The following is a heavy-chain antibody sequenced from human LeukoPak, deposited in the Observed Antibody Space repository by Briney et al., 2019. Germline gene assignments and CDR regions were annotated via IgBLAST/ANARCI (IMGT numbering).Heavy chain of an antibody. CDR1: GFTFSSYS. V-gene: IGHV3-64*01. D-gene: IGHD3-10*01. CDR2: ISSNGRRT. CDR3: AKGYGSEHSYYYYYMDV. Sequence: GGSLRLSCAASGFTFSSYSMHWVRQAPGKGLEFVSAISSNGRRTYYANSVKARFTISRDISKNTLYLQMGSLRAEDTAVYYCAKGYGSEHSYYYYYMDVWGKGTTVTISS. J-gene: IGHJ6*03.